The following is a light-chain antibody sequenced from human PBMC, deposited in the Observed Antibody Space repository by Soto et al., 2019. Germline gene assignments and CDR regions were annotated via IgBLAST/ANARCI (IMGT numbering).Light chain of an antibody. Sequence: QSALTQPRSLSGSPGQSVTISCTGTTNDVGSYNYVSWYRHHPGKAPKLMIYDVTKRPSGVPDRFSGSKSGNTASLTISGLQAEDEADYYCCSYAGTFTHWVFGGGTKLTVL. CDR2: DVT. J-gene: IGLJ3*02. V-gene: IGLV2-11*01. CDR1: TNDVGSYNY. CDR3: CSYAGTFTHWV.